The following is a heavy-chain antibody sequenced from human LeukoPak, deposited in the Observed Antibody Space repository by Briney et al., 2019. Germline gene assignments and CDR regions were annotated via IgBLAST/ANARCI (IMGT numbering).Heavy chain of an antibody. CDR2: IDDSGIT. D-gene: IGHD2-2*01. V-gene: IGHV4-34*01. J-gene: IGHJ4*02. CDR3: ATLPASQLRGFDY. CDR1: GGSSIGYS. Sequence: SETLSLTCAVYGGSSIGYSWTWVRQPPGKGLEWIGEIDDSGITNYRPSLKSRVTISVDTSKNQLSLKLSSVTAADTALYYCATLPASQLRGFDYWGQGTLVTVSS.